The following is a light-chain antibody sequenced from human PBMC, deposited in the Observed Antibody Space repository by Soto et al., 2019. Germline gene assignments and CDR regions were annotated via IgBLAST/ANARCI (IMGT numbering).Light chain of an antibody. CDR3: QQYTSYSRA. CDR2: DAS. V-gene: IGKV1-5*01. J-gene: IGKJ1*01. CDR1: QSISHF. Sequence: DIQMTQSPSTLSASVGERVTITCPASQSISHFLAWYQQKPGKVPKLLIYDASNLGSGVPSRFSGSGSGTDFTLTISGLQPDDFTTYYCQQYTSYSRAFGQGTKVDI.